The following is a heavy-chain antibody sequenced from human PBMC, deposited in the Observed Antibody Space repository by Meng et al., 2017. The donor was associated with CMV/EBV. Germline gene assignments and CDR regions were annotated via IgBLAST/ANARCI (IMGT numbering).Heavy chain of an antibody. J-gene: IGHJ2*01. D-gene: IGHD5-24*01. Sequence: GSLRLSCAASGFTFSSHAMQWVRQAPGKGLEYVSAISSNGGSTYYADSVKGRFTISRDNTKNTLYLQMGSLRAEDMAVYYCARQRLSGYWYFDLWGRGTLVTVSS. CDR1: GFTFSSHA. CDR2: ISSNGGST. CDR3: ARQRLSGYWYFDL. V-gene: IGHV3-64*02.